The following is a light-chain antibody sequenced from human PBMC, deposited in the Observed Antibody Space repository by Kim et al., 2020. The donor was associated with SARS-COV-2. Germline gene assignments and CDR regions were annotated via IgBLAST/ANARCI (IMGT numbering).Light chain of an antibody. V-gene: IGLV2-14*03. J-gene: IGLJ3*02. CDR1: SNDVGGYNS. Sequence: QSALTQPASVSGSPGQTISISCTGTSNDVGGYNSVSWYQQYPGRVPTLMIYDVTKQPSGVSHRFSGSKSGNTASLTISGLQTGDEAHYYCTSYTSSRTWVFGGGTKLSGL. CDR3: TSYTSSRTWV. CDR2: DVT.